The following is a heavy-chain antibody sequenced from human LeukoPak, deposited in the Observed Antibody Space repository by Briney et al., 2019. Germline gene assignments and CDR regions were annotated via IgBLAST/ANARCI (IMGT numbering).Heavy chain of an antibody. D-gene: IGHD3-9*01. Sequence: SETLSLTSTLSGGSISSYYWSWIRQPPGKGLEWIGYIYYSGSTNYNPSLKSRVTISVDTSKNQFSLKLSSVTAADTAVYYCARAPYDILTRLGAFDIWGQGTMVTVSS. V-gene: IGHV4-59*01. CDR2: IYYSGST. CDR1: GGSISSYY. J-gene: IGHJ3*02. CDR3: ARAPYDILTRLGAFDI.